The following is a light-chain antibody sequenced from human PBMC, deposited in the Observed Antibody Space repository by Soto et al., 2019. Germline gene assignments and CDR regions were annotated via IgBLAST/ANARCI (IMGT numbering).Light chain of an antibody. CDR1: QAITSA. Sequence: AIQLTQSPSSLSASVGDRVTITCRASQAITSALAWYQQKPGKAPNLMIYAASSLKSGVPSRFSGSGSGTDFTLTISSLQPEDFATYYCQQFNSHVITFGQGTRLETK. CDR3: QQFNSHVIT. J-gene: IGKJ5*01. V-gene: IGKV1-13*02. CDR2: AAS.